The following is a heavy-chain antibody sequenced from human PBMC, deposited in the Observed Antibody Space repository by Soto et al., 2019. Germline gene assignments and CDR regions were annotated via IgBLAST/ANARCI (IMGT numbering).Heavy chain of an antibody. CDR2: ISAYNGNT. Sequence: QVQLVQSGAEVKKPGASVKVSCKASGYTFTSYGISWVRQAPGQGLEWMGWISAYNGNTNYAQKHGGRVTRTTDTSTSTAYRRLGSRRSADPAVYYCARDYGSGGLSDPWGQGPLSTVSS. D-gene: IGHD3-10*01. CDR3: ARDYGSGGLSDP. J-gene: IGHJ5*02. V-gene: IGHV1-18*01. CDR1: GYTFTSYG.